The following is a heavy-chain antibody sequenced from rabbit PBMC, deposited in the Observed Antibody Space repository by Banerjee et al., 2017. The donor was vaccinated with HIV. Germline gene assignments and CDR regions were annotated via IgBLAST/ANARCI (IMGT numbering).Heavy chain of an antibody. CDR3: ARDDVSIGGYYWDL. Sequence: QEQLEESGGDLVKAGASLTLTCTASGFTISSSYWICWVRQAPGKGLEWTACIYGDSSGTTWYASWAKGRFTISKTSSTTVTLQMTSLTAADTATYFCARDDVSIGGYYWDLWGPGTLVTVS. V-gene: IGHV1S45*01. CDR1: GFTISSSYW. CDR2: IYGDSSGTT. D-gene: IGHD1-1*01. J-gene: IGHJ4*01.